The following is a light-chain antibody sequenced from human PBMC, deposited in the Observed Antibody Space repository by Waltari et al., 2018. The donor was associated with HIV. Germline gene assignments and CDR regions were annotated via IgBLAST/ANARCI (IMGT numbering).Light chain of an antibody. CDR2: AAS. J-gene: IGKJ1*01. CDR1: QSVSSTY. Sequence: DIVLTQSPGTLSLSPGERGTLSCRASQSVSSTYLAWYQQKPGQAPRLLIYAASSRASGIPDRFGGSGSGTDFTLTISRLEPEDVAVYDCQQYGSSPQTFGQGTKVEIK. CDR3: QQYGSSPQT. V-gene: IGKV3-20*01.